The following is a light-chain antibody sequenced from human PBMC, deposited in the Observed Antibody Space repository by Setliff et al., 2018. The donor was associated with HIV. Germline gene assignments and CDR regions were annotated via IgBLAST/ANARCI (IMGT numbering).Light chain of an antibody. CDR3: SSYTTSSTYV. CDR2: DVS. J-gene: IGLJ1*01. CDR1: ISDIGSYNF. V-gene: IGLV2-14*03. Sequence: SALTQPASVSGSPGQSITIPCTGSISDIGSYNFVSWYQQHPGKAPNLIISDVSKRPSGVSGRFSGSKSGHTASLTISGLQAEDEADYYCSSYTTSSTYVFGIGTKVTVL.